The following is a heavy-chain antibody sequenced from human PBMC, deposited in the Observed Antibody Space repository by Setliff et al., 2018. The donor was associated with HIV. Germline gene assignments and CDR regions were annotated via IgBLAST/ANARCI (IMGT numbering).Heavy chain of an antibody. V-gene: IGHV1-46*01. CDR2: INTRGGST. Sequence: ASVKVSCKTSGTNLLPYYMHWVRQAPGQGLEWMGVINTRGGSTSYAQKFQGRVTMTSDTSTYTVYMELSGLTSDDTAFYYCASDAVSGYDWKWFDSWGQGTLVTVSS. J-gene: IGHJ5*01. CDR1: GTNLLPYY. D-gene: IGHD5-12*01. CDR3: ASDAVSGYDWKWFDS.